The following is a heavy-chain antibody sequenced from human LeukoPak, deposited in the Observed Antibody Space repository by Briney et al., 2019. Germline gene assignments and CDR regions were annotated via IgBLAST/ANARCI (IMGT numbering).Heavy chain of an antibody. V-gene: IGHV3-11*03. CDR2: ISSSNIYT. J-gene: IGHJ4*02. CDR3: ARRSPNYYFDY. CDR1: GFTFSDYY. Sequence: GGSLRLSCAASGFTFSDYYMSWIRQAPGKGLEWVSYISSSNIYTEYADSVKGRFTISRDNAKNLLHLQMNSLRAEDTAVYYCARRSPNYYFDYWGQGTPVTVSS.